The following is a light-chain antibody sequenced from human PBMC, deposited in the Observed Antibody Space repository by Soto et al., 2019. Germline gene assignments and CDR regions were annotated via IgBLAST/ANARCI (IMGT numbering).Light chain of an antibody. J-gene: IGKJ1*01. Sequence: TQYPATLSVSPGERAALSCRANQTVSRMYLSWFQQKPGQAPRLLIYGTSTRATGIPVRFSGSGSGTDFTLTTSSLQPEDFAVYFCHQDFNLPWTFGQGTKVDIK. CDR3: HQDFNLPWT. V-gene: IGKV3D-7*01. CDR1: QTVSRMY. CDR2: GTS.